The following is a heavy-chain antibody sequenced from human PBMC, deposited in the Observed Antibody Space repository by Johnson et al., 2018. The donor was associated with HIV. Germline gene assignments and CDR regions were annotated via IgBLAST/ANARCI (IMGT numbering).Heavy chain of an antibody. CDR1: GFTFSSYD. D-gene: IGHD6-13*01. CDR2: INWHGGST. Sequence: MQLVESGGGLVQPGGSLRLSCAASGFTFSSYDMHWVRQATGKGLEWVSGINWHGGSTGYAASVKGRFTISRDNAKNSLYLQMNSLRAEDTAVYYCARDHSSSWTPGDAFDIWGQGTMVTVSS. CDR3: ARDHSSSWTPGDAFDI. J-gene: IGHJ3*02. V-gene: IGHV3-20*04.